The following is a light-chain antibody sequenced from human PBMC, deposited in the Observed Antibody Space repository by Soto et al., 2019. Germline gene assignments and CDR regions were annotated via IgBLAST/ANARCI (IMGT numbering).Light chain of an antibody. CDR1: HIVTTY. CDR2: AIS. J-gene: IGKJ1*01. Sequence: DVQMTQSPSSLSAAVVDRFTITFLASHIVTTYVHWYQQKAGEAPKLLIYAISNLQSGVSSRFSGSGSGTDFSLTINTLQPEDFATYYCQQGYSTPWTFGQGTKVDIK. V-gene: IGKV1-39*01. CDR3: QQGYSTPWT.